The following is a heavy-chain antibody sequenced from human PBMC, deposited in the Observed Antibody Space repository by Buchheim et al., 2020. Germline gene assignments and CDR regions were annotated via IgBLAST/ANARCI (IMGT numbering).Heavy chain of an antibody. CDR1: GFTFSSYG. V-gene: IGHV3-33*01. D-gene: IGHD3-22*01. J-gene: IGHJ3*02. CDR3: ARADTTYYYDSSGYSPAFDI. Sequence: QVQLVESGGGVVQPGRSLRLSCAASGFTFSSYGMHWVRQAPGKGLEWVAVIWYDGSNKYYADSVKGRFTTSRDNSKNTLNLQMNSLRAEDTAVYYCARADTTYYYDSSGYSPAFDIWGQGK. CDR2: IWYDGSNK.